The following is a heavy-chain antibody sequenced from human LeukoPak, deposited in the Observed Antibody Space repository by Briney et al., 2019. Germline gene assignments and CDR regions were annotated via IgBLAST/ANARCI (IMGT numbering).Heavy chain of an antibody. J-gene: IGHJ5*02. CDR1: GYTFTSYA. V-gene: IGHV1-3*03. CDR3: ARHSLRGNWFDP. CDR2: INAGNGNT. D-gene: IGHD2-15*01. Sequence: ASVKVSCKASGYTFTSYAMHWVRQAPGQRLEWMGWINAGNGNTKYSQEFQGRVTITRDTSASTAYMELSSLRSEDMAVYYCARHSLRGNWFDPWGQGTLVTVSS.